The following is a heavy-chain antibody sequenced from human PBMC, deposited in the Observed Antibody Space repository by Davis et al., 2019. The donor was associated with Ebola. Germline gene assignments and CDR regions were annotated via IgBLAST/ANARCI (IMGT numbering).Heavy chain of an antibody. J-gene: IGHJ4*02. D-gene: IGHD6-13*01. CDR1: GFMFSSYW. V-gene: IGHV3-7*03. CDR3: AKAIAATNTGFDY. CDR2: IEPDGSEK. Sequence: PGGSLRLSCAASGFMFSSYWMSWVRQAPGKGLEWVANIEPDGSEKYFVDSVKGRFTISRDNAKNSLYLQMNSPRPEDMAFYYCAKAIAATNTGFDYWGQGTLVTVSS.